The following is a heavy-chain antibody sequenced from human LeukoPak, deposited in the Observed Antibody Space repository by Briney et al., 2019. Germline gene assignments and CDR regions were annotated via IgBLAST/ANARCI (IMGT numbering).Heavy chain of an antibody. CDR3: ARDPAWGALDY. CDR1: GFTFSSYA. J-gene: IGHJ4*02. D-gene: IGHD7-27*01. Sequence: GGSLRLSCAASGFTFSSYAMSWVRQAPGKGLAWVSTISGGSGSTYCADSVKGRFTISRDNSKNTLYLQMNSLRAEDTAIYYCARDPAWGALDYWGQGTLVTVAS. V-gene: IGHV3-23*01. CDR2: ISGGSGST.